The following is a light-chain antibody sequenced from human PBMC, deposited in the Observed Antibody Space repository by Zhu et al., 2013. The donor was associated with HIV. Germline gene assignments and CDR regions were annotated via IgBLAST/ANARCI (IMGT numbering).Light chain of an antibody. V-gene: IGKV1-27*01. CDR2: AAS. CDR1: QDINNF. J-gene: IGKJ3*01. Sequence: IQMTQSPASLSASVGDRITITCRASQDINNFLAWYQHRPGKVPRVLIYAASTLQSGLPTRFRGSGSGTEFTLTITKVQSEDVATYYCHEYYSAPFTFGPGTSVEIK. CDR3: HEYYSAPFT.